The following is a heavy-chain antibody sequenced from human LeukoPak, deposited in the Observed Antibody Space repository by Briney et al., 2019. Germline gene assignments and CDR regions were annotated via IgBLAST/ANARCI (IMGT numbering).Heavy chain of an antibody. V-gene: IGHV1-8*01. Sequence: ASVKVSCKASGYTFTSYDFNWVRQATGQRPEWMGWMSPNSGDTGYAQKFQDRATMTRNTSISTAYMELSSLRSDDTAVYYCARGPPNWGYDYWGPGTLVTVSS. CDR3: ARGPPNWGYDY. CDR1: GYTFTSYD. J-gene: IGHJ4*02. D-gene: IGHD7-27*01. CDR2: MSPNSGDT.